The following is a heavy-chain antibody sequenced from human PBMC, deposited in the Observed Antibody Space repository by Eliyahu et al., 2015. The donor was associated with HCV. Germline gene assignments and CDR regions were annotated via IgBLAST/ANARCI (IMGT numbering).Heavy chain of an antibody. CDR1: GFXISSXY. J-gene: IGHJ4*02. Sequence: EEQLVESGGGLIQPGGCLRLSCAASGFXISSXYMXWVRQAPGKGLEWISVLYSDGSTYYADSVKGRVTISRDNSKNTLYLQMNSLRAEDTAVYYCARRVTMGNDIYFDYWGQGTLVTVSS. CDR2: LYSDGST. V-gene: IGHV3-53*01. CDR3: ARRVTMGNDIYFDY. D-gene: IGHD4/OR15-4a*01.